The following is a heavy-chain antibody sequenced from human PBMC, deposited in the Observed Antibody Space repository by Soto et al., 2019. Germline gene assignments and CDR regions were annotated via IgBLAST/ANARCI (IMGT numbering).Heavy chain of an antibody. CDR1: GFTFSSYA. D-gene: IGHD4-17*01. CDR2: ASPDGTST. V-gene: IGHV3-74*02. Sequence: EVQLLESGGGLVQPGGSLRLSCAASGFTFSSYAMSWVRQAPGKGLVWVSRASPDGTSTSYADSVKGRFTISRDNAKNTLYMQMNSLRAEDTAVYYCTRHGSGDYFLFDPWGQGTLVTVSS. CDR3: TRHGSGDYFLFDP. J-gene: IGHJ5*02.